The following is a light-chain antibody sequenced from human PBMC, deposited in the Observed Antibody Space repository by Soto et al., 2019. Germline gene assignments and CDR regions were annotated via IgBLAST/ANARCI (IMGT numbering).Light chain of an antibody. J-gene: IGKJ5*01. CDR2: DAS. CDR1: QSVSSY. Sequence: EIVLTQSPATLSLSPGERATLSCRASQSVSSYLAWYQQKPGQAPRLLIYDASNRATGILARFSGSGSGTDFTLTISSLEPEDFATYYCQQSYSSITFGQGTRLEIK. V-gene: IGKV3-11*01. CDR3: QQSYSSIT.